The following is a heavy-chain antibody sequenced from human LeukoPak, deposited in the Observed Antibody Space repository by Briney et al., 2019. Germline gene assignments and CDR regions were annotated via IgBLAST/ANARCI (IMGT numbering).Heavy chain of an antibody. J-gene: IGHJ6*03. CDR1: GYTFTGYY. Sequence: GASVKVSCKASGYTFTGYYMHWVRQAPGQGLEWMGWINPNSGGTNYAQKFQGRVTMTRDTSISTAYMELSRLRSDDTAVYYCARDQVIAVAGLKNYYYYYMDVWGKGTTVTVSS. D-gene: IGHD6-19*01. CDR3: ARDQVIAVAGLKNYYYYYMDV. CDR2: INPNSGGT. V-gene: IGHV1-2*02.